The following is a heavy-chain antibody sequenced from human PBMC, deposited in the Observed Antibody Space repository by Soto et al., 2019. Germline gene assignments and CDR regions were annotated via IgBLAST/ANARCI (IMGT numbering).Heavy chain of an antibody. CDR3: ARNRRGGVVAAYIDY. Sequence: QVQLVQSGAEVKKPGASVKVSCKASGYTFTSYGISWVRQAPGQGLEWMGWISAYNGNTNYAQKLQGRVTMTTDTATSTGYLELRSLRSDDKDVYYFARNRRGGVVAAYIDYWGQGTLVAVSS. J-gene: IGHJ4*02. D-gene: IGHD2-15*01. V-gene: IGHV1-18*04. CDR2: ISAYNGNT. CDR1: GYTFTSYG.